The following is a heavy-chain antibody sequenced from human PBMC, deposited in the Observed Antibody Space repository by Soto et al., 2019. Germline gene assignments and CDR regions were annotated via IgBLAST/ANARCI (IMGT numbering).Heavy chain of an antibody. CDR3: ARQGSGYLNY. Sequence: PGESLKISCKGSGDRFTSYWIGWVRQMPGKGLEWMGIIYPADSDTRYSPSFQGQVTISVDKSINTAYLQWSSLRTSDTAMYYCARQGSGYLNYWGLGTLVTVSS. J-gene: IGHJ4*02. D-gene: IGHD5-18*01. CDR1: GDRFTSYW. V-gene: IGHV5-51*01. CDR2: IYPADSDT.